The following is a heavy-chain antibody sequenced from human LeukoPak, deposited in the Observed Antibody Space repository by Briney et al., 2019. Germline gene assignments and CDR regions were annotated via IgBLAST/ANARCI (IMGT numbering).Heavy chain of an antibody. CDR3: TTDGSAYYLGY. V-gene: IGHV3-15*01. CDR2: IKSKTDGGTT. J-gene: IGHJ4*02. CDR1: GFTFSTYA. D-gene: IGHD3-22*01. Sequence: GGSLRLSCAASGFTFSTYAMNWVRQAPGKGLEWVGRIKSKTDGGTTDYAAPVKGRFTISRDDSKNTLYLQMNSLKTEDTAVYYCTTDGSAYYLGYWGQGTLVTVSS.